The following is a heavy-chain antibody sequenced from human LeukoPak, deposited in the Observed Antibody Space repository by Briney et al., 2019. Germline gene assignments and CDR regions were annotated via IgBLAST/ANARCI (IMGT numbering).Heavy chain of an antibody. CDR1: GYTFTGYY. CDR3: TREDY. Sequence: ASVKVSCKTSGYTFTGYYIHWVRQAPGQGLEWMGWINPNSGATVYSQNFQGRVTMTRDTSISTAYMELSALGSDDPALYYCTREDYWGRGTLVTVSS. V-gene: IGHV1-2*02. J-gene: IGHJ4*02. CDR2: INPNSGAT.